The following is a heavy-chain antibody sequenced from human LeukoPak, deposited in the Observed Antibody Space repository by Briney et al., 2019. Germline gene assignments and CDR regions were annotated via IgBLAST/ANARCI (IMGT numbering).Heavy chain of an antibody. Sequence: SETLSLTCTVSGGSINSGTFYWGWIRQPPGKGLEWIGSMYYDGSSYYNPPLKSRVTTSVDTSKNQFSLKLTSVTAADTAVYFCARRSDSGSDDGEDYFDYWGQGTLVTVPS. D-gene: IGHD1-26*01. J-gene: IGHJ4*02. CDR1: GGSINSGTFY. V-gene: IGHV4-39*01. CDR2: MYYDGSS. CDR3: ARRSDSGSDDGEDYFDY.